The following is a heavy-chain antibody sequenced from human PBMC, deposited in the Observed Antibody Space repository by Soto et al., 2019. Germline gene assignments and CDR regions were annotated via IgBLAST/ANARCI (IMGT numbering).Heavy chain of an antibody. J-gene: IGHJ4*02. D-gene: IGHD5-12*01. V-gene: IGHV3-21*01. Sequence: EVLLVESGGGLVKPGGSLRRSCAASGFRFSSHSMNWVRQAPGKGLEWVSSIRDDIAFVYYADSVKGRFTISRANGKNSLSLNLNSLRAEDTAVYYSSSEQKYLRVGYSCYWGQGTLVTVSS. CDR3: SSEQKYLRVGYSCY. CDR1: GFRFSSHS. CDR2: IRDDIAFV.